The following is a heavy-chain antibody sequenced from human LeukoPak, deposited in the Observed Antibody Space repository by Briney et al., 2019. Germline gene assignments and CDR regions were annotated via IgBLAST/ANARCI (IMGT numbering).Heavy chain of an antibody. CDR1: GGSISSGSYY. CDR3: ARQSDTAMVEYFDY. Sequence: SQTLSLTCTVSGGSISSGSYYWSWIRQPAGKGLEWIGRIYTSGSTNYNPSLKSRVTISVDTSKNQFSLKLSSVTAADTAVYYCARQSDTAMVEYFDYWGQGTLVTVSS. D-gene: IGHD5-18*01. V-gene: IGHV4-61*02. CDR2: IYTSGST. J-gene: IGHJ4*02.